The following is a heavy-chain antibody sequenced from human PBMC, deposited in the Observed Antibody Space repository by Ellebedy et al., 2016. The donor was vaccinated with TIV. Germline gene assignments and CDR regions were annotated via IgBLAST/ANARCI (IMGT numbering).Heavy chain of an antibody. CDR3: AGLIRDTAMGTDFDY. V-gene: IGHV1-24*01. Sequence: AASVKVSCKVSGYTLTELSMHWVRQAPGKGLEWMGGFDPEDGETIYAQKFQGRVTMTEDTSTDTAYMELSSLRSEDTAVYYCAGLIRDTAMGTDFDYWGQGTLVTVSS. D-gene: IGHD5-18*01. J-gene: IGHJ4*02. CDR1: GYTLTELS. CDR2: FDPEDGET.